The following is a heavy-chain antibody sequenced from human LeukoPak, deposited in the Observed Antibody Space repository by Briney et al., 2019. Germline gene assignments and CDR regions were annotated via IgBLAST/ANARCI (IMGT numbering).Heavy chain of an antibody. CDR1: GYTFTGYY. V-gene: IGHV1-2*02. D-gene: IGHD2-2*01. CDR3: ARDCSSTSCYDY. CDR2: INPNSGGT. J-gene: IGHJ4*02. Sequence: ASVKVSCKASGYTFTGYYMHWVRQAPGQGLEWMGWINPNSGGTNYAQKFQGRVTMTRDTSISTAYMELSRLRSDDTAVYYCARDCSSTSCYDYWGQGTLVSVSS.